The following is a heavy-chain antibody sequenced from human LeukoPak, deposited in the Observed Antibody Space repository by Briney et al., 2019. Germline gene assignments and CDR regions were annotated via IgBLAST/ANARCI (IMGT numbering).Heavy chain of an antibody. CDR2: ISSSSNYI. CDR1: GFTFSSYS. V-gene: IGHV3-21*01. D-gene: IGHD6-19*01. J-gene: IGHJ4*02. Sequence: PGGSLRLSCTASGFTFSSYSMTWVRQAPGEGLEWVSSISSSSNYIFYAESVKGRFTISRDNAKNSLYLHMNTLRAEDTAMYYCARDPGYSSGPGFFDYWGQGTRVTVSS. CDR3: ARDPGYSSGPGFFDY.